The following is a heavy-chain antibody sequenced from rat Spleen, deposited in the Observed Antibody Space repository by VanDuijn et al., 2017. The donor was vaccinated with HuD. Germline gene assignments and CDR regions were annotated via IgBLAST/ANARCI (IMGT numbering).Heavy chain of an antibody. V-gene: IGHV5-25*01. CDR2: ISTGGGNT. Sequence: EVRLVESGGGLVQPGRSMKLSCAASGFTFSNYYMAWVRQAPTKGLEWVASISTGGGNTYYRDSVQGRFTISRDNAKSTLYLHMDSLTSEDTATYYCATGPRILRLDWFAYWGQGTLVTVSS. CDR1: GFTFSNYY. J-gene: IGHJ3*01. D-gene: IGHD1-6*01. CDR3: ATGPRILRLDWFAY.